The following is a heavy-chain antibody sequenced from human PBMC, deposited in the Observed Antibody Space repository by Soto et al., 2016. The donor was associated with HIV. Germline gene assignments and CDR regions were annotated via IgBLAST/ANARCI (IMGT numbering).Heavy chain of an antibody. D-gene: IGHD6-13*01. CDR1: GLTFSSYS. CDR3: AKGPPPLLYRSPLRRVDH. J-gene: IGHJ4*02. V-gene: IGHV3-23*01. CDR2: ISDSGYDT. Sequence: EVQLLESGGGLGQPGGSLRISCAVSGLTFSSYSMSWVRQAPGKGLEWVSAISDSGYDTYYADSVKGRFTISRDNSKNTLFLQMNSLRDEDTAVYYCAKGPPPLLYRSPLRRVDHWGQGTLVTVSS.